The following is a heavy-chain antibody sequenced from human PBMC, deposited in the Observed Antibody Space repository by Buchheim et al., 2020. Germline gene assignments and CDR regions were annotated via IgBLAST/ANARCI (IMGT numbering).Heavy chain of an antibody. CDR2: INDSGDKT. D-gene: IGHD2/OR15-2a*01. V-gene: IGHV3-23*01. CDR3: AKNFAAANHGIDV. J-gene: IGHJ6*02. Sequence: EVQLLESGGDLVQPGGSLRLSCAASGFTFSNYAMTWVRQAPGKGLELVSTINDSGDKTYYADSVKGRFTISRANSKNTLYLQMDSLGVEDTAEYYCAKNFAAANHGIDVWGPGAT. CDR1: GFTFSNYA.